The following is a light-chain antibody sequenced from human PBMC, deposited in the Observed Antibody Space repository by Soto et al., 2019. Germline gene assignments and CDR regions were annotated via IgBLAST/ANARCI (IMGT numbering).Light chain of an antibody. J-gene: IGLJ2*01. Sequence: QLVLTQSPSASASLGASVKLTCTLSSGHSNYAIAWHQQQPEKGPRYLMKLNRDGSHSKGDGIPNRFSGSSSGAERYLTISSLKSEDEADYYCQTWGTGIVIFGGGTQLTVL. CDR2: LNRDGSH. CDR3: QTWGTGIVI. V-gene: IGLV4-69*01. CDR1: SGHSNYA.